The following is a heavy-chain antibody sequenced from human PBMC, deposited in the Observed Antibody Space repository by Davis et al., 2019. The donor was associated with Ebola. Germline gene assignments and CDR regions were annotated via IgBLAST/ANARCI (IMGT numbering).Heavy chain of an antibody. CDR1: GFTFSSYS. CDR2: ISSSSSTI. D-gene: IGHD2-2*01. CDR3: ARSVPAAYYYYGMDV. Sequence: GESLKISCAASGFTFSSYSMNWVRQAPGKGLEWVSYISSSSSTIYYADSVKGRFTISRDNAKNSLYLQMNSLRDEDTAVYYCARSVPAAYYYYGMDVWGQGTAVTVSS. V-gene: IGHV3-48*02. J-gene: IGHJ6*02.